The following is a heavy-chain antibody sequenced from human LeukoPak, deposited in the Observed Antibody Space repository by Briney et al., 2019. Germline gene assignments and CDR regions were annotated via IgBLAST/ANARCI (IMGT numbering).Heavy chain of an antibody. CDR1: SVSISSYF. D-gene: IGHD3-22*01. V-gene: IGHV4-59*01. J-gene: IGHJ4*02. Sequence: PSETLSLTCTVSSVSISSYFWTWIRQPPGKGLEWIGNIDYSGNTKYNPSLKSRVTISVDTSKNQFSLKLSSVTAADTAVFFCARWYYDSSGYRYFDYWGQGTLVTVSS. CDR3: ARWYYDSSGYRYFDY. CDR2: IDYSGNT.